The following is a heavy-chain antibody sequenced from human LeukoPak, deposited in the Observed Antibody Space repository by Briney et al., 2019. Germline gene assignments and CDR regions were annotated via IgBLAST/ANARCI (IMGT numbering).Heavy chain of an antibody. Sequence: GGSLRLSCAASGFTFSIYAMNWVRQAPGKGLEWVSTIIISGGSTYYADSVKGRFTISRDNSKNTLYLQMNSLRAEDTAVYYCAKAGYYYDSSGDYFDYWGQGTLVTVSS. D-gene: IGHD3-22*01. CDR2: IIISGGST. CDR3: AKAGYYYDSSGDYFDY. CDR1: GFTFSIYA. J-gene: IGHJ4*02. V-gene: IGHV3-23*01.